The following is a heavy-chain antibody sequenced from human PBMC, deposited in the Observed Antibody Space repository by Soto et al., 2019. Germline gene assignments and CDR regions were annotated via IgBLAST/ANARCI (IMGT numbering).Heavy chain of an antibody. CDR2: ISYDGSNK. CDR1: GFTFSSYG. Sequence: QVQLVESGGGVVQPGRSLRLSCAASGFTFSSYGMHWVRQAPGKGLEWVAVISYDGSNKYYADSVKGRFTISRDNSKNTLYLHMNSLRAEDTAVYYCAKDRNSRGRKSDYYYGMDVWGQGTTVTVSS. D-gene: IGHD6-19*01. V-gene: IGHV3-30*18. CDR3: AKDRNSRGRKSDYYYGMDV. J-gene: IGHJ6*02.